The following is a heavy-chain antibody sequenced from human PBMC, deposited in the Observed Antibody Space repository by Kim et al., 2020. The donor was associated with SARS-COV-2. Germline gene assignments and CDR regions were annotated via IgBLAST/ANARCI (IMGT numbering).Heavy chain of an antibody. CDR3: ARVPQDYAWLDP. D-gene: IGHD4-17*01. J-gene: IGHJ5*02. Sequence: TDPVTGRFTIARDNAKHSLYLQMNSLRAEDTAVYYCARVPQDYAWLDPWGQGTLVTVSS. V-gene: IGHV3-11*01.